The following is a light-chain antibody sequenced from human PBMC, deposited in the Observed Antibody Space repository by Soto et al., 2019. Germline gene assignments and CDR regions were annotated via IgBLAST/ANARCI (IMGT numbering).Light chain of an antibody. V-gene: IGLV4-69*01. CDR3: QTWGTGIVV. CDR1: SGHSSYA. J-gene: IGLJ3*02. Sequence: QPVLTQSPSASASLGASVKLTCTLSSGHSSYAIAWHQQQPEKGPRYLMKLSSDGSHSKGDGIPDRFSGSSSGAERYLTISNLQSEDEADYYCQTWGTGIVVFGGGTKLTVL. CDR2: LSSDGSH.